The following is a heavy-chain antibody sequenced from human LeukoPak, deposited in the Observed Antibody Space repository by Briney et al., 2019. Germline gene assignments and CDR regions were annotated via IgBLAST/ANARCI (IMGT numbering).Heavy chain of an antibody. D-gene: IGHD5-12*01. J-gene: IGHJ4*02. CDR2: IYYSGST. CDR1: GGSISSSSYY. Sequence: SETLSLTCTVSGGSISSSSYYWGWIRQPPGKGLEWIGSIYYSGSTYYNPSLKSRVTISVDTSKNQFSLKLSSVTAADTAVYYCARRPARDIAPVDYWGQGTLVTVSS. V-gene: IGHV4-39*01. CDR3: ARRPARDIAPVDY.